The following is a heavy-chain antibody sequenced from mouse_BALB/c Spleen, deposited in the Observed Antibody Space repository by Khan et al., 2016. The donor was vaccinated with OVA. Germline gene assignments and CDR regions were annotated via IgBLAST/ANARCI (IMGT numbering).Heavy chain of an antibody. CDR2: INTYTGEP. Sequence: QIQLVQSGPELKKPGETVKISCKASGYTFTNYGMNWVKQSPGKALKWMGWINTYTGEPTYADDFKGRFVFSLETSASTAYLQINNLKNEDTATXFCARPPYFSYTLDYWGQGTSVTVSS. V-gene: IGHV9-3-1*01. CDR1: GYTFTNYG. CDR3: ARPPYFSYTLDY. J-gene: IGHJ4*01. D-gene: IGHD2-10*01.